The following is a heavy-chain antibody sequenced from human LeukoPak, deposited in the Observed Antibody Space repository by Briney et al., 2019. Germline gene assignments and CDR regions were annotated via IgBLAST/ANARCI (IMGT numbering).Heavy chain of an antibody. V-gene: IGHV1-2*02. J-gene: IGHJ3*01. D-gene: IGHD1-1*01. CDR1: GYAFTGSY. CDR2: INPNNGFT. Sequence: GASVEVSCKAAGYAFTGSYIHWVRQAPGQGLEGMGWINPNNGFTAYAQNFQGRVTMTRDTSISTAYMDLSRLTSDDTAVYFCARDRGARLERFYAFDFWGQGTTVTVSS. CDR3: ARDRGARLERFYAFDF.